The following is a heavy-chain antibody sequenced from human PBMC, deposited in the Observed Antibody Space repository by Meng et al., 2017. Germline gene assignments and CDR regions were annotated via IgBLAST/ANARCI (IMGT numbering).Heavy chain of an antibody. D-gene: IGHD1/OR15-1a*01. Sequence: ASVKVSCKASGYTFTGYYMHWVRQAPGQGLEWMGRINPNSGGTNYAQKFQGRVTMTRETSISTAYMELSRLRSDDTAVYYCAVSAQLEQPYYYYYYGMDVWGQGTTVTVSS. CDR2: INPNSGGT. J-gene: IGHJ6*02. V-gene: IGHV1-2*06. CDR3: AVSAQLEQPYYYYYYGMDV. CDR1: GYTFTGYY.